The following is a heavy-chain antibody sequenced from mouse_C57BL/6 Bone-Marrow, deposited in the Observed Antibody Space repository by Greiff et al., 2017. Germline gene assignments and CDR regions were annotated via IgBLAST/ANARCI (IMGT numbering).Heavy chain of an antibody. CDR2: IDPSDSYT. D-gene: IGHD3-2*02. CDR3: ARLGDSSGPPWFAY. Sequence: QVQLQQPGAELVMPGASVKLSCKASGYTFTSYWMHWVKQRPGQGLEWIGEIDPSDSYTNYNQKFKGKSTLTVDKSSSTAYMQLSSLTSEDSAVYYGARLGDSSGPPWFAYWGQGTLVTVSA. J-gene: IGHJ3*01. V-gene: IGHV1-69*01. CDR1: GYTFTSYW.